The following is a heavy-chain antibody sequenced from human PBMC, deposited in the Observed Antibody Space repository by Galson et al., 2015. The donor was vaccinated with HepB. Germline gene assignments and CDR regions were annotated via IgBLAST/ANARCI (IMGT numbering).Heavy chain of an antibody. CDR3: ARALRMYSCYDLGLGYYYYYYMDV. J-gene: IGHJ6*03. CDR1: GYGSTSYG. Sequence: PCRASGYGSTSYGINCVRRATGRGRKGLGWMDPNSGNTGSAQKFQGRGTMTRNTSISTAYMELSSIRSEDTAVSYCARALRMYSCYDLGLGYYYYYYMDVWGKGTTVTVSS. D-gene: IGHD5-12*01. V-gene: IGHV1-8*01. CDR2: MDPNSGNT.